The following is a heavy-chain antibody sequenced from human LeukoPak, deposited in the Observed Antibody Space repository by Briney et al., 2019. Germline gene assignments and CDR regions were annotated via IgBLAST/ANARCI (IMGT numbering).Heavy chain of an antibody. CDR3: ATRWSGGDDYGDLMDY. J-gene: IGHJ4*02. CDR2: IIPIFGIA. V-gene: IGHV1-69*04. Sequence: ASVKVSCKASGGTFSSYAISWARQAPGQGLEWMGRIIPIFGIANYAQKFQGRVTITADKSTSTAYMELSSLRSEDTAVYYCATRWSGGDDYGDLMDYWGQGTLVTVSS. D-gene: IGHD4-17*01. CDR1: GGTFSSYA.